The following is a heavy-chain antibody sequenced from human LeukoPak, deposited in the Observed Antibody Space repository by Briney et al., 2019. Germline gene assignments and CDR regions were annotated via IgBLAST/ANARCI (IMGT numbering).Heavy chain of an antibody. Sequence: ASVKASCKVSGSTFTENYIHWVRQTPGRGLEWMGLINPHTGAANYTQSFQGRVTLTRDTSSSTAYMHLSSLRFDDTAVYYCARGKSGYSPWGQGTPVTVSS. D-gene: IGHD3-22*01. CDR1: GSTFTENY. CDR2: INPHTGAA. V-gene: IGHV1-2*02. J-gene: IGHJ4*02. CDR3: ARGKSGYSP.